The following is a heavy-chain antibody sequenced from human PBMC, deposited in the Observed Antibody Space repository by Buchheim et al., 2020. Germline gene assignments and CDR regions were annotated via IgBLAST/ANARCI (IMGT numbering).Heavy chain of an antibody. Sequence: EVQLVESGGGLVQPGGSLRLSCAAYGFTFSSYWMSWVRQAPGKGLEWVANIKQDGSEKYYVDSVKGRFTISRDTAKNSLHLQMNSLRTEDTAVYYCARDRGKGSGSESSPLDYWGQGTL. CDR1: GFTFSSYW. J-gene: IGHJ4*02. CDR2: IKQDGSEK. D-gene: IGHD3-10*01. CDR3: ARDRGKGSGSESSPLDY. V-gene: IGHV3-7*04.